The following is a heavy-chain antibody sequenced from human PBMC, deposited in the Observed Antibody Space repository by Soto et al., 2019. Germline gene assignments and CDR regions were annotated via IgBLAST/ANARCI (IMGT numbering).Heavy chain of an antibody. J-gene: IGHJ6*03. CDR1: EFTFSGRS. D-gene: IGHD3-10*01. CDR2: IDKVGTDS. CDR3: ARGWFGPDV. Sequence: VQLVESGGGLVQPGGSLRLSCAASEFTFSGRSVHWVRQAPGKGLAWVSGIDKVGTDSTYADSVKGRFTSSRDNAKSTVYLQMNSLRVEDTAVYYCARGWFGPDVWGKGTTVTVSS. V-gene: IGHV3-74*01.